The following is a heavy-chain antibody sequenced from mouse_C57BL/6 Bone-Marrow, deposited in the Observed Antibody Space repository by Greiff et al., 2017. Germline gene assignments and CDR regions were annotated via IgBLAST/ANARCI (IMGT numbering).Heavy chain of an antibody. J-gene: IGHJ3*01. Sequence: VQLEESGPGLVQPSQSLSITCTVSGFSLTSYGVHWVRQSPGKGLVWLGVIWSGGSTDYNAAFISRLSISKDNSKSQVFFKMNSLQADDTAIYYCASEARTWCAYWGQGTLVTVSA. CDR2: IWSGGST. CDR1: GFSLTSYG. CDR3: ASEARTWCAY. V-gene: IGHV2-2*01.